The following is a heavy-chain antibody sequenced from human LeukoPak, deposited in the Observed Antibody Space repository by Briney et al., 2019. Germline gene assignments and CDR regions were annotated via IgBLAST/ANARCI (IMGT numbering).Heavy chain of an antibody. CDR3: ARDYSYGYADY. Sequence: SETLSLTCTVYGGSISSYSWSWIRQFPGKGLEGIGYIYYSGSTNYNPSLKSRVTILVDTSKNQFSLKLSSVTAADTAVYYCARDYSYGYADYWGQGTLVTVSS. CDR2: IYYSGST. D-gene: IGHD5-18*01. V-gene: IGHV4-59*01. J-gene: IGHJ4*02. CDR1: GGSISSYS.